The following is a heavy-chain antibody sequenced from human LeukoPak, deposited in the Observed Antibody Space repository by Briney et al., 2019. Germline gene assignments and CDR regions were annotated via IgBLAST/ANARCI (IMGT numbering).Heavy chain of an antibody. CDR2: INPSGGST. Sequence: ASVKVSCKASGYTFTSYYMHWVRQAPGQGLEWMGIINPSGGSTSYAQKFQGRVTMTRNTSISTAYMELSSLRSEDTAVYYCARVSTIFGFDPWGQGTLVTVSS. CDR1: GYTFTSYY. V-gene: IGHV1-46*01. CDR3: ARVSTIFGFDP. D-gene: IGHD3-3*01. J-gene: IGHJ5*02.